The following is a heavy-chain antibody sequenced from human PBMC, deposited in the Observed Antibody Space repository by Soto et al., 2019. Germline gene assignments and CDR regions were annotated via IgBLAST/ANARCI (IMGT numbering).Heavy chain of an antibody. CDR3: VRGYGESDY. V-gene: IGHV1-8*02. CDR2: MNPKSGNT. Sequence: QVQLVQSGAEVKKPGASVKVSCKASGYTFTNYDINWVRQATGQGLEWMGWMNPKSGNTGYAQQFQGRVIMTRSTSTSTAYMELSSLRSEDTAVYDCVRGYGESDYWGPGTLVTVSS. D-gene: IGHD4-17*01. J-gene: IGHJ4*02. CDR1: GYTFTNYD.